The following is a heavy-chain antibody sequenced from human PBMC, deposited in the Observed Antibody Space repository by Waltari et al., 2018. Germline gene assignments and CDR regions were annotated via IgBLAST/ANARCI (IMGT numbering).Heavy chain of an antibody. CDR2: INHSGST. CDR1: GGSFGGYY. J-gene: IGHJ3*02. D-gene: IGHD2-2*01. Sequence: QVQLQQWGAGLLKPSETLSLTCAVYGGSFGGYYWSWIRQPQGKGLEWIGEINHSGSTNYNPSLKSRVTISVDTSKNQFSLKLSSVTAADTAVYYCAIPGGDIVVVPAPDDVAFDIWGQGTMVTVSS. V-gene: IGHV4-34*01. CDR3: AIPGGDIVVVPAPDDVAFDI.